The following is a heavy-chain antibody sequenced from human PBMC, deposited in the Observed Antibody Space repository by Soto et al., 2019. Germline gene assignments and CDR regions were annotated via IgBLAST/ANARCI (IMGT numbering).Heavy chain of an antibody. CDR1: GFTFSSYG. Sequence: PGGSLRLSCAASGFTFSSYGMHWVRQAPGKGLEWVAVISYDGSNKYYADSVKGRFTISRDNSKNTLYLQMNSLRAEDTAVYYRAKPRDDYSNYNGMDVWGQGTTVTVSS. V-gene: IGHV3-30*18. J-gene: IGHJ6*02. CDR3: AKPRDDYSNYNGMDV. CDR2: ISYDGSNK. D-gene: IGHD4-4*01.